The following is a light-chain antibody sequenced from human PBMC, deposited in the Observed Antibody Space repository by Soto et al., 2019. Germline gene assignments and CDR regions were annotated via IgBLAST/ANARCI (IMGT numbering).Light chain of an antibody. CDR3: QHFGASPPGS. J-gene: IGKJ4*01. V-gene: IGKV3-20*01. CDR2: GTS. CDR1: HSFSSSL. Sequence: TQSPSTLSGSVGDRVTITCRASHSFSSSLLAWYQQKPGQAPRLLIYGTSTRATGIPDRFSGSGSSTDFTLTISRLEPEDFAVYYCQHFGASPPGSFGGGTRVQIK.